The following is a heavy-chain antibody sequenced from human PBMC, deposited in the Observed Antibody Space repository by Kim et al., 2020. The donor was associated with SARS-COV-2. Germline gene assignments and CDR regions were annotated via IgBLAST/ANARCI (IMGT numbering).Heavy chain of an antibody. Sequence: SETLSLTCAVYGGSFSGYYWSWIRQPPGKGLEWIGEINHSGSTNYNPSLKSRVTISVDTSKNQFSLKLSSVTAADTAVYYCARGAQQLVVRRLVSPGRFDYWGQGTLVTVSS. CDR2: INHSGST. J-gene: IGHJ4*02. CDR3: ARGAQQLVVRRLVSPGRFDY. CDR1: GGSFSGYY. D-gene: IGHD6-13*01. V-gene: IGHV4-34*01.